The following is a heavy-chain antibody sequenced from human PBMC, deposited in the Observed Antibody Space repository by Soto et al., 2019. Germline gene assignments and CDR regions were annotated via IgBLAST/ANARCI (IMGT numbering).Heavy chain of an antibody. CDR2: IIPIFGTA. CDR1: GGTFSSYA. V-gene: IGHV1-69*12. Sequence: QVQLVQSGAEVKKPGSSVKVSCKASGGTFSSYAISWVRQAPGQGLEWMGGIIPIFGTANYAQKFQGRVTMTADESTSTAYMELSSLRSEDTAVYYCARELRYCSGGSCYFLPGIDYWGQGTLVTVSS. CDR3: ARELRYCSGGSCYFLPGIDY. J-gene: IGHJ4*02. D-gene: IGHD2-15*01.